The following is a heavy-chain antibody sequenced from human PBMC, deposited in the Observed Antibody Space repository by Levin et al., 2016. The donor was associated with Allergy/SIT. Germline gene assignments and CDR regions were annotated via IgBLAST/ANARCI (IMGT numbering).Heavy chain of an antibody. J-gene: IGHJ6*02. CDR3: YSTRFGELFTGPHYGMDV. D-gene: IGHD3-10*01. V-gene: IGHV4-34*01. CDR1: VGSFSGYY. CDR2: IDDSGST. Sequence: GSLRLSCGLYVGSFSGYYWSWIRQSPGKGLEWIAEIDDSGSTNYNPSLKSRVTISVDTSKNQFSLTLTSVTAADTAVYYCYSTRFGELFTGPHYGMDVWGPGTTVTVSS.